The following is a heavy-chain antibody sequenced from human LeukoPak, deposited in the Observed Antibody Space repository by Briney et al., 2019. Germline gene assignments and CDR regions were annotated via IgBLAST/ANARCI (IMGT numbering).Heavy chain of an antibody. CDR3: ARVGSSWLNWFDP. CDR2: IYHSGST. D-gene: IGHD6-13*01. J-gene: IGHJ5*02. Sequence: SETLSLTCAVSGGSISSSNWWSWVRQPPGKGLEWIGEIYHSGSTNYNPSLKSRVTISVVKSENQFSLKLSSVTAADTAVYYCARVGSSWLNWFDPWGQGTLVTVSS. CDR1: GGSISSSNW. V-gene: IGHV4-4*02.